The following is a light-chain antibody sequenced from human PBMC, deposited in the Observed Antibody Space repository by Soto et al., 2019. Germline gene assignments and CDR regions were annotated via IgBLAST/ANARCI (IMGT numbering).Light chain of an antibody. CDR1: QSLSSNHLGWY. V-gene: IGKV3-20*01. CDR2: GTS. CDR3: QQYGSSPPIT. J-gene: IGKJ5*01. Sequence: EIVLTQSPGTLSLSPGERATLSCRASQSLSSNHLGWYLAWYQQTPGQTPRLLIYGTSSRATGMPDRFSGSGSGADITLTISRLETEDFAVYYCQQYGSSPPITFRQGTRLEIK.